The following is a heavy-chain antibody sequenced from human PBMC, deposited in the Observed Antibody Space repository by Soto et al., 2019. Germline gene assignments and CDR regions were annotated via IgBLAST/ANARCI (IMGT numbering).Heavy chain of an antibody. V-gene: IGHV3-23*01. CDR1: GFTFGAYA. D-gene: IGHD6-19*01. J-gene: IGHJ6*02. Sequence: PGGTLRLSCEASGFTFGAYAMSWVRQAQGQGREGVSGISGSSSGTYYTDSVKGRFTISRDNSKNTVYLQMNSLRGEDTAVYYCAKDRSENFWVYYYAMDVWGQGTAVTVSS. CDR3: AKDRSENFWVYYYAMDV. CDR2: ISGSSSGT.